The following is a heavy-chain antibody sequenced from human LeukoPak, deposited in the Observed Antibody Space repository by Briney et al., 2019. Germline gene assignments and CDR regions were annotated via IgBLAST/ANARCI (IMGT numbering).Heavy chain of an antibody. CDR1: GGSISSSSYY. D-gene: IGHD3-22*01. Sequence: SETLSLTCTVSGGSISSSSYYWGWIRQPPGKGLEWIGSICYSGSTYYNPSLKSRVTISVDTSKNQLSLKLSSVTAADTAVYYCARAETYYYESSGYPNWFDPWGQGTLVTVSS. V-gene: IGHV4-39*07. CDR2: ICYSGST. J-gene: IGHJ5*02. CDR3: ARAETYYYESSGYPNWFDP.